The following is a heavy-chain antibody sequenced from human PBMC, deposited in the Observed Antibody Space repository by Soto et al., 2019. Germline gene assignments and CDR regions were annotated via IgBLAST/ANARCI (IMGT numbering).Heavy chain of an antibody. Sequence: QVQLQESGPGLVKPSETLSLTCTVSGGSINYYWSWIRQPPGKGLEWIGFIYHSGSNSYNPALKSRVTMSVDTSKNQFSLNLTSVAAADKAVYFCARLTGNNWFDPWGQGTLVTVSS. J-gene: IGHJ5*02. V-gene: IGHV4-59*08. CDR3: ARLTGNNWFDP. CDR2: IYHSGSN. CDR1: GGSINYY.